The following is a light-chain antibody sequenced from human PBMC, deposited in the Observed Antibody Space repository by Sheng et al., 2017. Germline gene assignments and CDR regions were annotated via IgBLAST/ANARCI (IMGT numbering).Light chain of an antibody. CDR2: DAS. CDR1: QDISNY. J-gene: IGKJ2*01. V-gene: IGKV1-33*01. Sequence: DIQMTQSPSSLSASVGDRVTITCQASQDISNYLNWYQQKPGKAPRLLIYDASNLEPGVPSRFSGSGSGTDFTFTISSLQPEDIATYYCQQYDNLPSYTFGPGDRSWRSN. CDR3: QQYDNLPSYT.